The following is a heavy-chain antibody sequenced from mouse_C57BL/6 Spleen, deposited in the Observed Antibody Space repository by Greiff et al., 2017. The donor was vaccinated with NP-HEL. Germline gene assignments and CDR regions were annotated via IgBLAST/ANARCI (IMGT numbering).Heavy chain of an antibody. Sequence: EVQVVESGGGLVQPGGSLSLSCAASGFTFTDYYMSWVRQPPGKALEWLGFIRNKAIGYTTEYSASVKGRFTISSDNSQSILYLRMNALRAEDSAPCYCARFHYYGSSYWYFDVWGTVATVTVSS. V-gene: IGHV7-3*01. CDR1: GFTFTDYY. CDR2: IRNKAIGYTT. CDR3: ARFHYYGSSYWYFDV. J-gene: IGHJ1*03. D-gene: IGHD1-1*01.